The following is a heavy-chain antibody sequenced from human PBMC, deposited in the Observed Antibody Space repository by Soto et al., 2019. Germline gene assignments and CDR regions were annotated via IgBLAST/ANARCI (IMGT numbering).Heavy chain of an antibody. Sequence: QVQLVQSGAEVKKPGASVKVSCKASGYTFTSYGISWVRQAPGQGLEWMGWISAYNGNTNYAQKLQGRVTMTTDTYTSTACMELRSLRSDDTAVYCCARIADVGSGSYYFIIDYWGQGTLVTVSS. D-gene: IGHD3-10*01. CDR1: GYTFTSYG. J-gene: IGHJ4*02. V-gene: IGHV1-18*01. CDR3: ARIADVGSGSYYFIIDY. CDR2: ISAYNGNT.